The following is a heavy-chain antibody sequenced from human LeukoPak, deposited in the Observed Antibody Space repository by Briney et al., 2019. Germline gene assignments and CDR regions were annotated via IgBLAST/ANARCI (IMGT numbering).Heavy chain of an antibody. D-gene: IGHD1-26*01. Sequence: GGSLRLSCAASGFTFSSYAMHWVRQAPGKGLEWVAVISYDGSNKYYADSVKGRFTISRDNAKNSLYLQMNSLRAEDTAVYYCARRIVGATLDYWGQGTLVTVSS. CDR1: GFTFSSYA. J-gene: IGHJ4*02. CDR2: ISYDGSNK. CDR3: ARRIVGATLDY. V-gene: IGHV3-30-3*01.